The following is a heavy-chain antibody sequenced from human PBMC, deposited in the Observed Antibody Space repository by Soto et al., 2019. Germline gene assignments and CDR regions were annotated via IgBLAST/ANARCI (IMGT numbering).Heavy chain of an antibody. D-gene: IGHD5-12*01. CDR1: GGSISSGGYY. J-gene: IGHJ4*02. CDR3: ARGRSGYDYAGPRYFDY. V-gene: IGHV4-31*03. Sequence: QVQLQESGPGLVKPSQTLSLTCTVSGGSISSGGYYWSWIRQHPGKGLEWIGYIYYSGSTYYNPALKSRVTISVDTSKNQFSLKLSSVTAADTAVYYCARGRSGYDYAGPRYFDYWGQGTLVTVSS. CDR2: IYYSGST.